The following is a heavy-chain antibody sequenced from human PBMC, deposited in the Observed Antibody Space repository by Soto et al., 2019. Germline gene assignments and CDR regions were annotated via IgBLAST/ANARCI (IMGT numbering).Heavy chain of an antibody. Sequence: QVQLQQWGAGPVKPSETLSLSCAVYGQSFSGHSWAWIRQPPGKGLEWIGEINESGSTYYNPSLKSRVTISTGTSKNQFSLKLSSVSAADTAAYFCARGSGIVALPGELEDVKYDYWGQGTLVNVSS. CDR2: INESGST. V-gene: IGHV4-34*01. CDR1: GQSFSGHS. J-gene: IGHJ4*02. D-gene: IGHD1-1*01. CDR3: ARGSGIVALPGELEDVKYDY.